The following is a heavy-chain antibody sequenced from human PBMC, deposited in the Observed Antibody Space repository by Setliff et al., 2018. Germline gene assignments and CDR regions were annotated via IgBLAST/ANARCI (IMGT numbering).Heavy chain of an antibody. Sequence: KTSETLSLTCIVSGGSIRSHNWSWIRQPPGKGLEWIGYIYYSGSTNYNPSLKSRVTMSVDTSKNQFSLKLSSVTAADTAVYYCARMSGFLYIDVWGKGTTVTVSS. CDR1: GGSIRSHN. CDR3: ARMSGFLYIDV. J-gene: IGHJ6*03. CDR2: IYYSGST. D-gene: IGHD3-3*01. V-gene: IGHV4-59*08.